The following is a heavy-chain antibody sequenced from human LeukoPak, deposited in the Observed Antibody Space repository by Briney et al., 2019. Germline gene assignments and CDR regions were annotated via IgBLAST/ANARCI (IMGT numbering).Heavy chain of an antibody. D-gene: IGHD5-18*01. CDR2: INHSGST. CDR1: GGSFSGYY. J-gene: IGHJ4*02. Sequence: SETLSLTCAVYGGSFSGYYWSWIRRPPGKGLEWIGEINHSGSTNYNPSLKSRVTISVDTSKNQFSLKLSSVTAADTAVYYCARGDQIQLFDYWGQGTLVTVSS. V-gene: IGHV4-34*01. CDR3: ARGDQIQLFDY.